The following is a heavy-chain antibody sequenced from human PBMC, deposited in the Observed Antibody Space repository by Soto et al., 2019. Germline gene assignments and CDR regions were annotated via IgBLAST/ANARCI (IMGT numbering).Heavy chain of an antibody. J-gene: IGHJ4*02. Sequence: ESLKISCKGSGYSFTSYWIGWVRQMPGKGLEWIGYIYYSGSTYYNPSLKSRLTISVDTSKNQFSLKLSSVTAADTAVYYCASSGSDYWGQGILVTVSS. V-gene: IGHV4-59*12. CDR3: ASSGSDY. D-gene: IGHD3-10*01. CDR2: IYYSGST. CDR1: GYSFTSYW.